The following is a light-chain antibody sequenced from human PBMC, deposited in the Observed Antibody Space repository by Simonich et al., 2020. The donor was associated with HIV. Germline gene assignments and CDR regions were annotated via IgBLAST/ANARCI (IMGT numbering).Light chain of an antibody. J-gene: IGKJ1*01. Sequence: DIQMTQSPSHLSTSVGDRVTITCRASQSISSGLAWYQQKPGKAPKLMIYKASSLESGVPSRFSGSGSGTEFTLTISSLQPDDFATYYCQQYNSYSWTFGQGTKVEIK. CDR2: KAS. CDR1: QSISSG. CDR3: QQYNSYSWT. V-gene: IGKV1-5*03.